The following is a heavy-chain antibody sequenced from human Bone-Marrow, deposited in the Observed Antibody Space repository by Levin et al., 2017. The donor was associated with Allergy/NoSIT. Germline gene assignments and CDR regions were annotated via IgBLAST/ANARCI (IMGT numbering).Heavy chain of an antibody. J-gene: IGHJ4*01. D-gene: IGHD6-13*01. CDR1: GDSINNYNYY. CDR3: VRQGGVFSYSSSGHVDH. V-gene: IGHV4-39*01. Sequence: SETLSLTCTVSGDSINNYNYYWGWVRQPPGKGLEWIGNIYSGGSTSYNPSLQSRVTISADTSKSQFSLHLRSVSDADTAVYYCVRQGGVFSYSSSGHVDHWGRGILVSAS. CDR2: IYSGGST.